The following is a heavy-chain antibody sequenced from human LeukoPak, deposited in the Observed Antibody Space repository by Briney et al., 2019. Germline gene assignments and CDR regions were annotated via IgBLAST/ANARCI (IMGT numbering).Heavy chain of an antibody. V-gene: IGHV3-49*03. CDR1: GFTFGDYA. Sequence: PGRSLRLSCTASGFTFGDYAMSWLRQAPGKGLEWVGFIRSKAYGGTTEYAASVKGRFTISRDDSKSIAYLQMNSLKTEDTAVYYCTRDDLRYCSSTSCYTGGFDYWGQGTLVTVSS. CDR2: IRSKAYGGTT. J-gene: IGHJ4*02. D-gene: IGHD2-2*02. CDR3: TRDDLRYCSSTSCYTGGFDY.